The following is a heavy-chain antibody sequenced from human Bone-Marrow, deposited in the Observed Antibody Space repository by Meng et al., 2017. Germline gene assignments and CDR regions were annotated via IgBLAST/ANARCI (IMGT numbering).Heavy chain of an antibody. V-gene: IGHV3-48*03. D-gene: IGHD1-26*01. CDR2: IGSSGTDK. CDR3: AKGGRDPYYYAMDV. CDR1: GFTFSSFE. Sequence: GESLKISCTASGFTFSSFEMDWVRQAPGKGLEWLSYIGSSGTDKYYADSVKGRFTVFRDNARNSLYLQMNSLRVEDTAVYYCAKGGRDPYYYAMDVWGQGATVTVSS. J-gene: IGHJ6*02.